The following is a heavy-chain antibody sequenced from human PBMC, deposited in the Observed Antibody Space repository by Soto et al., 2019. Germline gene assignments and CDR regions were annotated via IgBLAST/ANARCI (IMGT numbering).Heavy chain of an antibody. CDR1: GFTFSSYW. J-gene: IGHJ3*02. V-gene: IGHV3-7*01. Sequence: GGSLRLSCAASGFTFSSYWMSWVRQAPGKGLEWVANIKQDGSEKYYVDSVKGRFTISRDNAKNSLYLQMNSLRAEDTAVYYCARGLRDYIWGSYRNDAFDIWGQGTMVTVSS. D-gene: IGHD3-16*02. CDR3: ARGLRDYIWGSYRNDAFDI. CDR2: IKQDGSEK.